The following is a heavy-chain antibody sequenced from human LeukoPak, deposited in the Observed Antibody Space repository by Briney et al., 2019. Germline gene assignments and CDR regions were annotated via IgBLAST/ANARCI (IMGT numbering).Heavy chain of an antibody. CDR3: AKDRNYYYDSSGIDY. Sequence: GGSLRLSCAASGFTFSSYAMSWVRQAPGKGLEWVSAISGSGGSTYYADSVKGRFTISRDNSKNTLYLQMNSLRVEDTAVYYCAKDRNYYYDSSGIDYWGQGTLVTVSS. CDR1: GFTFSSYA. CDR2: ISGSGGST. V-gene: IGHV3-23*01. J-gene: IGHJ4*02. D-gene: IGHD3-22*01.